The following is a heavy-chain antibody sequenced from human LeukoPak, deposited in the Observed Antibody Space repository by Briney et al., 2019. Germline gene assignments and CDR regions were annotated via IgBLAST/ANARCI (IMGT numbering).Heavy chain of an antibody. CDR3: ATYSTTWYPPHY. V-gene: IGHV5-51*01. CDR1: GYRFNNYW. Sequence: GESLKISCKASGYRFNNYWIGWVRQMPGKGLEWMGSVYPGDSEIRYSPSFEGQVTISADKSTSTAYLQWGNLKASDTAIYYCATYSTTWYPPHYWGQGALVTVSS. J-gene: IGHJ4*02. D-gene: IGHD6-13*01. CDR2: VYPGDSEI.